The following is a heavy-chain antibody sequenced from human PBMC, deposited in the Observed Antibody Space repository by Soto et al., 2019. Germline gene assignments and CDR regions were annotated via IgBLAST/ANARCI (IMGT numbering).Heavy chain of an antibody. V-gene: IGHV1-69*13. D-gene: IGHD3-10*01. CDR1: GGTFSSYA. CDR2: IIPIFGTA. Sequence: SVKVSCKASGGTFSSYAISWVRQAPGQGLEWMGGIIPIFGTAKYAQKFKGRVTITADESTFTAYIELSCLRSEDSFVYFCAIIGSGSYYPYDAFDIWGQGTMVTVSS. CDR3: AIIGSGSYYPYDAFDI. J-gene: IGHJ3*02.